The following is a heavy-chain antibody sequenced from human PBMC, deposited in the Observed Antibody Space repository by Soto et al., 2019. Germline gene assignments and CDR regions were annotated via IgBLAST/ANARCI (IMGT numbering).Heavy chain of an antibody. Sequence: QIQLVQSGGEVKKPGASVKVSCKSSGYNFISHSITWVRQAPGQGLEWMGRISAYNGNTNYAQKLQGRVTMTTDTPTNTAYMELGSLRSDDTAVYYCARGAFCGGAPGCRDMDVWGQGTTVTVSS. V-gene: IGHV1-18*01. CDR1: GYNFISHS. CDR3: ARGAFCGGAPGCRDMDV. D-gene: IGHD2-21*01. CDR2: ISAYNGNT. J-gene: IGHJ6*02.